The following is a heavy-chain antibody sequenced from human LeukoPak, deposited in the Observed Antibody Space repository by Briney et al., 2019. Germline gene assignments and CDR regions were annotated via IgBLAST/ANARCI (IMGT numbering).Heavy chain of an antibody. Sequence: GRSLRLSCAASGFTFDDYAMHWVRQAPGKGLEWVSGISWNSGSIGYADSVKGRFTISRDNAKNSLYLQMNSLRAEDTALYYCAKDISRGGPLAPDAFDIWGQGTMVTVSS. CDR2: ISWNSGSI. CDR1: GFTFDDYA. CDR3: AKDISRGGPLAPDAFDI. V-gene: IGHV3-9*01. J-gene: IGHJ3*02. D-gene: IGHD2-15*01.